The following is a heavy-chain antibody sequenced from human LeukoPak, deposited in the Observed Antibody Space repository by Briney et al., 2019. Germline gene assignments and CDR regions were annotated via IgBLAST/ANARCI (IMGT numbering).Heavy chain of an antibody. CDR3: AKDMGMTTITGGSDF. D-gene: IGHD4-11*01. V-gene: IGHV3-43*01. J-gene: IGHJ4*02. Sequence: GGSLRLSCAASGFTFDDYAMHWVRHAPGKGLEWVSLINWAGATTYSADSVKGRFTISRDNSKNSLYLQMNSLRTEDTALYYCAKDMGMTTITGGSDFWGQGTLVTVSS. CDR2: INWAGATT. CDR1: GFTFDDYA.